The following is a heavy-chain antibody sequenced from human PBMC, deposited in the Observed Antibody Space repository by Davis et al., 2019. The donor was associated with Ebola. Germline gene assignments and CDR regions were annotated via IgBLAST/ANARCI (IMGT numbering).Heavy chain of an antibody. CDR1: GGTYNNYA. V-gene: IGHV1-69*10. CDR2: IIPFLGIA. Sequence: SVKVSCKSSGGTYNNYAISWVRQAPGQGLEWMGGIIPFLGIANYAQKFQGRITITADISSSTAYMELSSLRSEDTAEYYCATSVGATSSSGAFEIWGQGTKVTVSS. CDR3: ATSVGATSSSGAFEI. D-gene: IGHD1-26*01. J-gene: IGHJ3*02.